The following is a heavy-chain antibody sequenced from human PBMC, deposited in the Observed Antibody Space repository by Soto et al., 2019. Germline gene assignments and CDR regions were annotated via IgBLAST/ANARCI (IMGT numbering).Heavy chain of an antibody. V-gene: IGHV4-4*07. Sequence: QVQLQESGPGLVKPSETLSLTCTVSGGSISSYYWSWIRQPAGKGLEWIGRIYTSGSTNYNPSLKSRVTMSVDTSNNQFSLKLSSVTAADTAVYYCARDSPGRNLYYYYYGMDVWGQGTTVTVSS. CDR1: GGSISSYY. CDR2: IYTSGST. CDR3: ARDSPGRNLYYYYYGMDV. J-gene: IGHJ6*02.